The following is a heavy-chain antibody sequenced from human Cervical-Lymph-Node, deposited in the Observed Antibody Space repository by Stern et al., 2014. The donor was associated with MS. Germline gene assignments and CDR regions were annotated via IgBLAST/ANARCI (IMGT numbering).Heavy chain of an antibody. CDR3: TRDLMGNNLRPDAFHI. Sequence: QVQLVQSGAEVKTPGSTVKVSCQASGGTFNSNSFNWVRQAPGQGLEWMGRIIPSLGLTNYAHKFMGRVTISANKSTTTVYMELRDLRSEDTAVYYCTRDLMGNNLRPDAFHIWGQGTMVTVSS. D-gene: IGHD2-8*01. CDR1: GGTFNSNS. J-gene: IGHJ3*02. CDR2: IIPSLGLT. V-gene: IGHV1-69*09.